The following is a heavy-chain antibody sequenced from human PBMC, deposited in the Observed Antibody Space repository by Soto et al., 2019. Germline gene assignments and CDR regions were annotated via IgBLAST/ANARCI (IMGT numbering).Heavy chain of an antibody. Sequence: GGSLRLSCAVSGFTFSSYAMTWVRQAPGKGLEWVSAISDTGINTYYADSVKGRFTISRDNSKNTLYLQLNSVRAEDTAVYYCAKDTWKSSSWLPTTTDNWGQGTLVTSPQ. CDR2: ISDTGINT. D-gene: IGHD6-13*01. V-gene: IGHV3-23*01. CDR3: AKDTWKSSSWLPTTTDN. J-gene: IGHJ4*02. CDR1: GFTFSSYA.